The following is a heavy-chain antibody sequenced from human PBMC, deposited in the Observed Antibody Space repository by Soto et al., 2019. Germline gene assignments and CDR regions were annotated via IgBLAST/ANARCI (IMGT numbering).Heavy chain of an antibody. CDR3: AKDYGSSSFEFDY. J-gene: IGHJ4*02. Sequence: GGSLRLSCAASGFTFSSYAMSWVRQAPGKGLEWVSAISGSGGSTYYADSVKGRFTISRDNSKKTLYLQMNSLRAEDTAVYYCAKDYGSSSFEFDYWGQGTLVTVSS. D-gene: IGHD6-6*01. CDR2: ISGSGGST. CDR1: GFTFSSYA. V-gene: IGHV3-23*01.